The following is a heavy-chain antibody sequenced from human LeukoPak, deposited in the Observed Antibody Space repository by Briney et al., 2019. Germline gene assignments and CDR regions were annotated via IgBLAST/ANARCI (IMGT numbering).Heavy chain of an antibody. D-gene: IGHD3-9*01. J-gene: IGHJ3*02. V-gene: IGHV3-7*01. CDR1: RFTFSSYW. CDR2: IKNDGSET. CDR3: ARAWTTDRLFDAFDI. Sequence: GGSLRLSCAASRFTFSSYWMSWVRQAPGKGLEWVANIKNDGSETYYIDSVKGRFTISRDNSKNTLYLQMNSLRAEDTAVYYCARAWTTDRLFDAFDIWGQGTMVTVSS.